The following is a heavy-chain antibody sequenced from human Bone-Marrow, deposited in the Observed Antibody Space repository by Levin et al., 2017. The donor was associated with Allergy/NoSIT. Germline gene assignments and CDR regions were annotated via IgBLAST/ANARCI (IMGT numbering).Heavy chain of an antibody. V-gene: IGHV4-30-2*01. CDR2: IYHSGST. CDR3: ARSYGGRSIAARPGVNWFDP. D-gene: IGHD6-6*01. J-gene: IGHJ5*02. CDR1: GGSISSGGYS. Sequence: SQTLSLTCAVSGGSISSGGYSWSWIRQPPGKGLEWIGYIYHSGSTYYNPSLKSRVTISVDRSKNQFSLKLSSVTAADTAVYYCARSYGGRSIAARPGVNWFDPWGQGTLVTVSS.